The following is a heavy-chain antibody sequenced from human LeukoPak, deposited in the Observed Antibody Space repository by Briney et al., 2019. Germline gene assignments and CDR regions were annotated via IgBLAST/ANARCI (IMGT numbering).Heavy chain of an antibody. Sequence: GGSLRLSCAASGFTFSNYWMHWVRQGPGKGLVWVSRIRSDGTSTSYADSVKGRFTISRDNAENTLYMRMNSLRPEDTAVYYCARGYYSSSRIDYWGQGTLVTVSS. J-gene: IGHJ4*02. CDR2: IRSDGTST. V-gene: IGHV3-74*01. CDR3: ARGYYSSSRIDY. CDR1: GFTFSNYW. D-gene: IGHD6-13*01.